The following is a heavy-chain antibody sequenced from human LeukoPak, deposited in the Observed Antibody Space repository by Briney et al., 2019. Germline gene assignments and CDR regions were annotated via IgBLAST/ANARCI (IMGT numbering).Heavy chain of an antibody. Sequence: GGSLRLSCAASGFTVTDKDTAWVRQAPGKGLEWVSILYSDGSTYYADSVEGRFTISRDNSKNTLFFQMNSLRVEDTAVYYCAKSERVTMIGGWAPTFDSWGQGTLVTVSS. CDR1: GFTVTDKD. CDR2: LYSDGST. J-gene: IGHJ4*01. V-gene: IGHV3-66*01. CDR3: AKSERVTMIGGWAPTFDS. D-gene: IGHD3-22*01.